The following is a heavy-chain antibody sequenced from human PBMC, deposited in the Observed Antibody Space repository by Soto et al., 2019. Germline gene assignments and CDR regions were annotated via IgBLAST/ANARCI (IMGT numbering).Heavy chain of an antibody. J-gene: IGHJ4*02. Sequence: GGSLRLSCVASGFSITSFAMSWVRQAPGMGLEWASAISASGGSTYADSVKGRFTISRDNSKNTLYLQMNSLRVEDTAVYYCAKVLSSGSYSGALEYWGQGALVTVS. D-gene: IGHD1-26*01. CDR3: AKVLSSGSYSGALEY. CDR2: ISASGGST. V-gene: IGHV3-23*01. CDR1: GFSITSFA.